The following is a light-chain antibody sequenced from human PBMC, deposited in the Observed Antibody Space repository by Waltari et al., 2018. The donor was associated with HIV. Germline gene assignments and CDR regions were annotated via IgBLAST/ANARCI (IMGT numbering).Light chain of an antibody. Sequence: QSALNQPASVSGSPGQSITISCTGTRSDVGSYNLVSWYQQHPGKAPKLMIYEGSKRPSGVSNRFSGSKSGNTASLTISGLQAEDEADYYCCSYAGSRTSRVFGGGTKLTVL. CDR2: EGS. CDR1: RSDVGSYNL. J-gene: IGLJ3*02. V-gene: IGLV2-23*01. CDR3: CSYAGSRTSRV.